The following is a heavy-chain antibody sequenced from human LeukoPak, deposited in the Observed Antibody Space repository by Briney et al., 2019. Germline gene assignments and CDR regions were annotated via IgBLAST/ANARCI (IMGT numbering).Heavy chain of an antibody. Sequence: GRSLRLSCAASGFTFSSYAMHWVRQAPGKGLEWVAVISYDGSNKYYADSVKGRFTISRDNSKNTLYLQMNSLRAEDTAVYYCARDLGSYDYVWGSYRYINVRDYWGQGTLVTVSS. CDR3: ARDLGSYDYVWGSYRYINVRDY. CDR2: ISYDGSNK. CDR1: GFTFSSYA. J-gene: IGHJ4*02. D-gene: IGHD3-16*02. V-gene: IGHV3-30-3*01.